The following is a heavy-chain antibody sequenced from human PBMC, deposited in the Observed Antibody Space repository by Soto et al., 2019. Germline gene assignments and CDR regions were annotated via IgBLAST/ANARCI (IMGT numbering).Heavy chain of an antibody. D-gene: IGHD2-2*01. CDR2: IYHSGST. J-gene: IGHJ4*02. Sequence: SETLSLTCAVSGGSISSGGYSWSWIRQPPGKGLEWIGYIYHSGSTYYNPSLKSRVTISVDTSKNQFSLKLSSVTAADTAVYYCARHQMVVPAAYDYRGQGTLVTVSS. CDR1: GGSISSGGYS. V-gene: IGHV4-30-2*02. CDR3: ARHQMVVPAAYDY.